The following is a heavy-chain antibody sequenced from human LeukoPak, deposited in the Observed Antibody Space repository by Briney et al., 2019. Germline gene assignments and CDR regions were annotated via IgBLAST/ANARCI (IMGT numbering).Heavy chain of an antibody. Sequence: GGSLRLSCAASGFTFSSYGMHWVRQAPGKGLEWVAFIRYDGSNKYYADSVKGRFTISRDNSKHTLYLQMNSLRAEDTAVYYCAKGNCSGGSCSLLNYYMDVWGKGTTVTVSS. CDR2: IRYDGSNK. CDR1: GFTFSSYG. V-gene: IGHV3-30*02. J-gene: IGHJ6*03. CDR3: AKGNCSGGSCSLLNYYMDV. D-gene: IGHD2-15*01.